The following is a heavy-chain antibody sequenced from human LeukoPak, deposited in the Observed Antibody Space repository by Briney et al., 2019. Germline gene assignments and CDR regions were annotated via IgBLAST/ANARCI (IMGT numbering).Heavy chain of an antibody. CDR2: ISAYNGNT. CDR3: ARDWGGIVATGDAFDI. J-gene: IGHJ3*02. Sequence: ASVKVSCKASGYTFTSYGISWVRQAPGQGLEWMGWISAYNGNTNYAQKLQGRVTMTTDTSTSTAYMELRSLRSDDTAVYYCARDWGGIVATGDAFDIWGQGTMVTVSS. D-gene: IGHD5-12*01. V-gene: IGHV1-18*01. CDR1: GYTFTSYG.